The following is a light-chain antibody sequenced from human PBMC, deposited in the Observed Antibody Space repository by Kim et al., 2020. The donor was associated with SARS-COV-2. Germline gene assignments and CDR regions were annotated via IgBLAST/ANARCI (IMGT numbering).Light chain of an antibody. V-gene: IGKV4-1*01. CDR2: WAS. CDR1: QSVLYNSNKQNY. CDR3: HQYYSLPLT. J-gene: IGKJ2*01. Sequence: ATINCKPSQSVLYNSNKQNYLAWYQQKPGEPPKLLIYWASTRESGVPDRFSGSGSGTDFTLTISSLQAEDVAVYYCHQYYSLPLTFGQGTKLEI.